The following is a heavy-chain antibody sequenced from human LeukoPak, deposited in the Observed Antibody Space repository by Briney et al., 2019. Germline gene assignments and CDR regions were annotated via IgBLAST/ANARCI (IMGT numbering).Heavy chain of an antibody. D-gene: IGHD2-2*01. V-gene: IGHV4-34*01. CDR2: INHSGST. CDR3: ARGSGCSSTSCYRYYYYYMDV. J-gene: IGHJ6*03. CDR1: GGSFSGYY. Sequence: SETLSLTCAVYGGSFSGYYWSWIRQPPGKGLEWIGEINHSGSTNYNPSLKSRATISVDTSKNQFSLKLSSVTAADTAVYYCARGSGCSSTSCYRYYYYYMDVWGKETTVTVSS.